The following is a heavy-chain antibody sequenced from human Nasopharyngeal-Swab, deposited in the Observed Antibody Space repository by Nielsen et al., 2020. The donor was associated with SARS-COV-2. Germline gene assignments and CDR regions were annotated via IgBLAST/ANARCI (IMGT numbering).Heavy chain of an antibody. V-gene: IGHV3-30*03. D-gene: IGHD1-14*01. CDR2: ISYDGNTK. CDR3: ARERNHYYLDY. Sequence: GESLKISCAASGFTLSHYGMHWVRQAPGKGLEWAAAISYDGNTKYYADSAKGRFTISRDSAKNSLYLQLNSLRAEDTAVYYCARERNHYYLDYWGQGTLVTVSS. CDR1: GFTLSHYG. J-gene: IGHJ4*02.